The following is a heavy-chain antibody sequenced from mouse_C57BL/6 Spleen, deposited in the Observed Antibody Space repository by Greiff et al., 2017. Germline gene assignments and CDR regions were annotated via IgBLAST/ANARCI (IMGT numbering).Heavy chain of an antibody. J-gene: IGHJ1*03. CDR2: FHPYNDET. D-gene: IGHD1-1*01. Sequence: QVHVKQSGAELVKPGASVKMSCTASGYTFTTYPIEWMKQNHGKSLEWIGNFHPYNDETYYNDKFKGKATLTVEKSSSTVYLERSGLTADDSAVYCGARGGSTGYFDVWGKGTTVTVSS. CDR3: ARGGSTGYFDV. V-gene: IGHV1-47*01. CDR1: GYTFTTYP.